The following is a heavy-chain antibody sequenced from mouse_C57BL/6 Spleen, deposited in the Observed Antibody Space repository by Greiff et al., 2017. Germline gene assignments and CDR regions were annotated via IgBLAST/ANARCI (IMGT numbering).Heavy chain of an antibody. CDR3: TGYGGYWYFDV. CDR1: GFTFSSYA. J-gene: IGHJ1*03. V-gene: IGHV5-9-1*02. CDR2: ISSGGDYI. D-gene: IGHD1-1*02. Sequence: EVKVVESGEGLVKPGGSLKLSCAASGFTFSSYAMSWVRQTPEKRLEWVAYISSGGDYIYYADTVKGRFTISRDNARNTLYLQMSSLKSEDTAMYYCTGYGGYWYFDVWGTGTTVTVSS.